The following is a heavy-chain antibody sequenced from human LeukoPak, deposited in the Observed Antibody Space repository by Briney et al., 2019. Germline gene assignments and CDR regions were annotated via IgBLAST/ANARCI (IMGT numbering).Heavy chain of an antibody. CDR3: ARLASGSYGPLTPFDY. CDR2: IYYSGST. V-gene: IGHV4-61*08. CDR1: GDSISSGGHY. D-gene: IGHD1-26*01. Sequence: SETLSLTCTVSGDSISSGGHYWSWIRQPPGKGLEWIGDIYYSGSTNYNPSLKSRVTISVDTSKNQFSLRLSSVTAADTAVYYSARLASGSYGPLTPFDYWGQGTLVTVSS. J-gene: IGHJ4*02.